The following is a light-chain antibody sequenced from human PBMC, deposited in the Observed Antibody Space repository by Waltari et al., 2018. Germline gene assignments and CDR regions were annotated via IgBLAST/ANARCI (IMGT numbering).Light chain of an antibody. V-gene: IGLV3-1*01. J-gene: IGLJ1*01. CDR1: KLGSKY. CDR3: QAWDSSAFV. CDR2: RDD. Sequence: SYEVTQPPSVSVSPRQRATITCSGEKLGSKYVSWYQQKSGQSPVLVIYRDDKRPSGIPERFSGSNSGNTATRTISGTQPRDEADYYCQAWDSSAFVFGAGTKVTVL.